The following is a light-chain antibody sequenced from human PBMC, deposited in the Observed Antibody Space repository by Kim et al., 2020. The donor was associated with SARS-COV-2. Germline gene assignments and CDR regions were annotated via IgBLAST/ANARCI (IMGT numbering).Light chain of an antibody. CDR3: QQSSNWPLT. Sequence: LSPGGRAPPCRGGRQGGSSLVAWEQKTPGQAPRLLIYDTYNRATGIPARFSGSGSGTDYTLTSSSLEPEDFAVYYWQQSSNWPLTFGGGTKVDIK. V-gene: IGKV3-11*01. J-gene: IGKJ4*01. CDR1: QGGSSL. CDR2: DTY.